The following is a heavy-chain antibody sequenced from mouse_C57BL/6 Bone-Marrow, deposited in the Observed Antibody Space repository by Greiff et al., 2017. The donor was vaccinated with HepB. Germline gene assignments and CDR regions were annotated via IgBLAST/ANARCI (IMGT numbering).Heavy chain of an antibody. D-gene: IGHD2-3*01. CDR3: ANDGYYD. J-gene: IGHJ2*01. CDR1: GYSFTGYY. V-gene: IGHV1-42*01. CDR2: INPSTGGT. Sequence: EVQLQESGPELVKPGASVKISCKASGYSFTGYYMNWVKQSPEKSLEWIGEINPSTGGTTYNQKFKAKATLTVDKSSSTAYMQLKSLTSEDSAVYYCANDGYYDWGQGTTLTVSS.